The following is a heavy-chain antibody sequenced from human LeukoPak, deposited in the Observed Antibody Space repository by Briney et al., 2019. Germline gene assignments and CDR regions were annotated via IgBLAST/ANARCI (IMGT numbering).Heavy chain of an antibody. D-gene: IGHD3-9*01. Sequence: PETLSHTPTVSGGAIRSYYSSWIRQPPRKGLEWMGYIYYSGSTNYNPSLKSRVTISVDTSRNQFSLKLSSVTAADTAVYYCARGNRGVLRYFDWLPDFDYWGQGTLVTVSS. CDR1: GGAIRSYY. V-gene: IGHV4-59*08. CDR3: ARGNRGVLRYFDWLPDFDY. CDR2: IYYSGST. J-gene: IGHJ4*02.